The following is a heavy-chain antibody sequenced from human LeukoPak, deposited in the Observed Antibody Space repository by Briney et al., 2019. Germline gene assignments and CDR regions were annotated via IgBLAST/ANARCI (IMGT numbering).Heavy chain of an antibody. D-gene: IGHD2/OR15-2a*01. CDR2: IVVGSGNT. Sequence: ASVKVSCKASGFTFTSSAMQWVRQAHGQRLEWIGWIVVGSGNTNYAQKFQERVTITRDMSTSTAYMELSSLRSEDTAVYYCAAVGSITEYSDYWGQGTLVTVSS. CDR3: AAVGSITEYSDY. J-gene: IGHJ4*02. V-gene: IGHV1-58*02. CDR1: GFTFTSSA.